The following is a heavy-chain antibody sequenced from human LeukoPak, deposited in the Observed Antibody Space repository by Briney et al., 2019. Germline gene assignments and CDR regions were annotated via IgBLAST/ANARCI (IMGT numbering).Heavy chain of an antibody. V-gene: IGHV4-39*01. CDR2: IYYSGST. D-gene: IGHD2-2*01. CDR1: GGSISSSSYY. J-gene: IGHJ4*02. CDR3: ARRPGAYCSSTSCYSGALDY. Sequence: PSETLSLTCTVSGGSISSSSYYWGWIRQPPGKGLEWIGGIYYSGSTYYNPSLKSRVTITVDTSKNQFSLKLSSVTAADTAVYYCARRPGAYCSSTSCYSGALDYWGQGTLVTVSS.